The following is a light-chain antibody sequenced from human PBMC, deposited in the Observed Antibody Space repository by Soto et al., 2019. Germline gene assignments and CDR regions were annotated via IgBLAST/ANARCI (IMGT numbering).Light chain of an antibody. V-gene: IGKV3D-15*01. CDR3: QQYNSWPPYT. CDR2: DAS. CDR1: QSVRTY. J-gene: IGKJ2*01. Sequence: EIVLTQSPVTLSLSPGERATLSCRASQSVRTYLAWYQVKPGQAPRLLIYDASRRASGVPARFSGSGSGTDFTLTISTLQSEDVAIYYCQQYNSWPPYTFGQGTKLEI.